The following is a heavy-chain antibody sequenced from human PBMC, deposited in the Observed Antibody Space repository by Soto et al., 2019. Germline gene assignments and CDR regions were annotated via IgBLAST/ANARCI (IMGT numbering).Heavy chain of an antibody. CDR3: ARSPNYYYYGFDV. V-gene: IGHV4-61*08. CDR1: GGSVSSGDYF. D-gene: IGHD3-10*01. J-gene: IGHJ6*02. Sequence: SETLSLTCTVSGGSVSSGDYFWSWLRQSPGKRLEWIAYIYCSGSTNYNPSLKSRATISVDTSKSQVSLTLTSMTAADAALYYCARSPNYYYYGFDVWGQGTAVTVSS. CDR2: IYCSGST.